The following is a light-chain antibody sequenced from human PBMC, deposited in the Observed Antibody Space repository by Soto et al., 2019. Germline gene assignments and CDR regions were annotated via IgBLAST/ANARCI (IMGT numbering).Light chain of an antibody. CDR1: SSDVGGWNY. Sequence: QAVVTQPASVSGSPGQSITISCTGTSSDVGGWNYVSWYQHHPGKAPKLMIFEVSNRPSGVSNRFSGSKSGNTASLTISGLQAEDEADYYCSSYISSSTLEGVVFGGGTKVTVL. CDR2: EVS. J-gene: IGLJ2*01. CDR3: SSYISSSTLEGVV. V-gene: IGLV2-14*01.